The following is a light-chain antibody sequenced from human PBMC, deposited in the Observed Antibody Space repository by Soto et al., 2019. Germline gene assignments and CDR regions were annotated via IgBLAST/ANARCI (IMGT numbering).Light chain of an antibody. J-gene: IGKJ3*01. Sequence: DIQVTQTPTSLAASVGERVTITCRASTNIHSFINWHQQKPGKAPQVLIYGGSALQSGVPSRFSGSGSGTDFTLTISSLQPEDFASYFCQQSYNIPFTFGPG. CDR2: GGS. V-gene: IGKV1-39*01. CDR1: TNIHSF. CDR3: QQSYNIPFT.